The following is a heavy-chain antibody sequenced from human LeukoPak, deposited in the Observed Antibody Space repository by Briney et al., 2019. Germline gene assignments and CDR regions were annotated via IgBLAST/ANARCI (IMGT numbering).Heavy chain of an antibody. V-gene: IGHV4-59*01. Sequence: SETLSLTCTVSGGSISSYYWSWIRQPPGKGLEWIGYIYYSGSTNYNPSLKSRVTISVDTSKNQFSLKLSSVTAADTAVYYCARDHYQYMDVWGKGTTVTVSS. CDR3: ARDHYQYMDV. J-gene: IGHJ6*03. CDR1: GGSISSYY. CDR2: IYYSGST.